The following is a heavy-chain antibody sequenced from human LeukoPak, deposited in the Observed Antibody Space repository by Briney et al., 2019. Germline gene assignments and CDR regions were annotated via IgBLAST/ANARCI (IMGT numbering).Heavy chain of an antibody. Sequence: SETLSLTCTVSGASISSYYWSWIRQPPGKGLEWIGYIYYSGSTIYNPALKSRVTISLDTSKNHFSLKLSSVTAADTAVYYCARYYVWGSYRYYLDYWGQGTLATVSS. CDR3: ARYYVWGSYRYYLDY. CDR2: IYYSGST. V-gene: IGHV4-59*12. CDR1: GASISSYY. D-gene: IGHD3-16*02. J-gene: IGHJ4*02.